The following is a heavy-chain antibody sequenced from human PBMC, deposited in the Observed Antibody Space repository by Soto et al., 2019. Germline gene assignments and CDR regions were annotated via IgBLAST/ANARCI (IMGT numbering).Heavy chain of an antibody. Sequence: QVHLVQSGAEVKKPGASVKVSCKASGYTFTSYGITWVRQAPGQGLEWMGWISAHNGNTDYAQKLQGRVIVTRDTSTSTAYMELTSRISDDTAVYYCARGRYGDYWGQGALVTVSS. D-gene: IGHD1-1*01. CDR1: GYTFTSYG. V-gene: IGHV1-18*01. CDR2: ISAHNGNT. J-gene: IGHJ4*02. CDR3: ARGRYGDY.